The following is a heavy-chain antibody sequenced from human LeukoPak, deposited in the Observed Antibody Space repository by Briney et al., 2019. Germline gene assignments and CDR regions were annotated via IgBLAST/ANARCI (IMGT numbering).Heavy chain of an antibody. CDR2: IYYSGST. CDR3: AKTYYYDPFDY. CDR1: GGSISNSGYY. J-gene: IGHJ4*02. Sequence: KPSETLSLTCTVSGGSISNSGYYWGWIRQPPGKGLEWIGNIYYSGSTYYNPSLKSRVTISVDTSKNQFSLKLSSVTAADTAVYYCAKTYYYDPFDYWGPGTLVTVSS. D-gene: IGHD3-22*01. V-gene: IGHV4-39*01.